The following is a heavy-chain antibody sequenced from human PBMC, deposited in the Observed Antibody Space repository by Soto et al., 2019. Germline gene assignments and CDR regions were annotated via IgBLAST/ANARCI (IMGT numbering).Heavy chain of an antibody. J-gene: IGHJ4*02. V-gene: IGHV4-59*07. CDR1: EGSSGRCY. Sequence: LDMMSDTCSVAEGSSGRCYRSWIRKHPGKGLEGIGNIYYSGSTNYNPSLKCRVTISVDTSKNQFSLKLSSLTAADTAVYYCARRSMILGGYYFDYWGQRTLVTVSS. CDR3: ARRSMILGGYYFDY. CDR2: IYYSGST. D-gene: IGHD3-16*01.